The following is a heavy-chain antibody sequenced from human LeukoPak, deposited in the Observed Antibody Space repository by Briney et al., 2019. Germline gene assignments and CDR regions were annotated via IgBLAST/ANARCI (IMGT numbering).Heavy chain of an antibody. V-gene: IGHV5-51*01. J-gene: IGHJ5*02. CDR3: ARQRFTMRAYAGNWFDP. CDR2: IYPGDSDA. Sequence: GESLKISCKGSGYSFTSYWIGWVRQMPGKGLEWMGIIYPGDSDARYSPSFQDQVTISADKSISTAYLQWSSLKASDTAMYYCARQRFTMRAYAGNWFDPWGQGTLVTVSS. CDR1: GYSFTSYW. D-gene: IGHD3-10*01.